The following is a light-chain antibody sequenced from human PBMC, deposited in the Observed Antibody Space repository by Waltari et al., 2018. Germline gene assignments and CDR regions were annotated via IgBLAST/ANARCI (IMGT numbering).Light chain of an antibody. CDR1: QSVLYSSNNENS. CDR3: QQYYSIPPA. CDR2: WAS. Sequence: DIVMTQSPDSLAVSLGERATINCKSSQSVLYSSNNENSLAWYQPKPGQPPKLLIYWASARTSGVPGRFSGSGSGTDFTLTISSLQAEDVAVYYCQQYYSIPPAFGQGTKVEI. V-gene: IGKV4-1*01. J-gene: IGKJ2*01.